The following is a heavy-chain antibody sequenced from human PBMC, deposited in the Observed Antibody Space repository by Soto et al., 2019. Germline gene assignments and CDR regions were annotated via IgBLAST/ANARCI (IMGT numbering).Heavy chain of an antibody. CDR1: GFTFSSYA. D-gene: IGHD3-9*01. CDR2: ISYDGSNK. J-gene: IGHJ6*02. V-gene: IGHV3-30-3*01. CDR3: ARGGDILTGPTPQSMDV. Sequence: PGGSLRLSCAASGFTFSSYAMHWVRQAPGKGLEWVAVISYDGSNKYYADSVKGRFTISRDNSKNTLYLQMNSLRAEDTAVYYCARGGDILTGPTPQSMDVWGQGTTVTVSS.